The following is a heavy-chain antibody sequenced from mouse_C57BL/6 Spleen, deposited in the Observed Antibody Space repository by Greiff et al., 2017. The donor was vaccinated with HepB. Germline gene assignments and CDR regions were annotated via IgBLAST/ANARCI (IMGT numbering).Heavy chain of an antibody. Sequence: VQLQQPGAELVRPGSSVKLSCKASGYTFTSYWMHWVKQRPIQGLEWIGNIDPSDSETHYNQKFKDKATLTVDKSSSTAYMQLSSLTSEDSAVYYWARAYYSNPAWFAYWGQGTLVTVSA. CDR1: GYTFTSYW. J-gene: IGHJ3*01. D-gene: IGHD2-5*01. CDR3: ARAYYSNPAWFAY. V-gene: IGHV1-52*01. CDR2: IDPSDSET.